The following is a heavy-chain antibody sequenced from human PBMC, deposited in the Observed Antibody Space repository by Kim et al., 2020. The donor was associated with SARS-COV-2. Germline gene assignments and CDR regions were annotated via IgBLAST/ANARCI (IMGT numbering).Heavy chain of an antibody. V-gene: IGHV3-30-3*01. CDR3: ARAGRGSSGWYSS. CDR1: GFTFSSYA. CDR2: ISYDGSNK. D-gene: IGHD6-19*01. J-gene: IGHJ5*02. Sequence: GGSLRLSCAASGFTFSSYAMHWVRQAPGKGLEWVAVISYDGSNKYYADSVKGRFTISRDNSKNTLYLQMNSLRAEDTAVYYCARAGRGSSGWYSSWGQGT.